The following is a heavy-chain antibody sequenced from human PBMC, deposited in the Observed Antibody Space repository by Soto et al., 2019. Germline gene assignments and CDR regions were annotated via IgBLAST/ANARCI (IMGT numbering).Heavy chain of an antibody. CDR3: ATTYYDSSGSPGDYFDS. CDR1: GFTFSSYW. D-gene: IGHD3-22*01. V-gene: IGHV3-7*05. Sequence: EVQLVESGGGLVQPGGSLRLSCAASGFTFSSYWMSWVRQAPGKGLEWVANIKQDGSEKYYVDSVKGRFTISGDNAKNSLYLKMNSLRAEDTAVYYCATTYYDSSGSPGDYFDSWGQGTLVTVSS. CDR2: IKQDGSEK. J-gene: IGHJ4*02.